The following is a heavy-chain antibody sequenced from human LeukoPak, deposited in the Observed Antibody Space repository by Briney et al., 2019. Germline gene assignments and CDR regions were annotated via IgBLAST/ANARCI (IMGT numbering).Heavy chain of an antibody. V-gene: IGHV4-34*01. CDR1: GGSITGYY. Sequence: PSETLSLTCAVYGGSITGYYWSRIRQTPGRGLEWVGEIHYTGATSYNPSLKSRATISTDTSKNQFSLRLSPVTAADTAVYYCARGNILTGYCFDFWGQGALVTVSS. J-gene: IGHJ4*02. CDR2: IHYTGAT. CDR3: ARGNILTGYCFDF. D-gene: IGHD3-9*01.